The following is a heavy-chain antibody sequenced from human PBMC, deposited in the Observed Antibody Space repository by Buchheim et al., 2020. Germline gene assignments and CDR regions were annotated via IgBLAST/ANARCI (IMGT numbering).Heavy chain of an antibody. V-gene: IGHV4-39*01. CDR1: GGSISSSSYY. CDR2: IYYSGST. CDR3: ARHRANYDILTGFIGNWFDP. J-gene: IGHJ5*02. D-gene: IGHD3-9*01. Sequence: QLQLQESGPGLVKPSETLSLTCTVSGGSISSSSYYWGWIRQPPGKGLEWIGSIYYSGSTYYNPSLKSRATISVDTSKNQFSLKLSSVTAADTAVYYCARHRANYDILTGFIGNWFDPWGQGTL.